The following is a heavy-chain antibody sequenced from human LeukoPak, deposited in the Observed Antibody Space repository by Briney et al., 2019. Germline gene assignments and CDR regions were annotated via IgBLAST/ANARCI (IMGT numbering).Heavy chain of an antibody. J-gene: IGHJ4*02. Sequence: SETLSLTCTVSGGSISSSSYYWGWIRQPPGKGLEWIGSIYYSGSTYYNPSLESRVTISVGTSKNQFSLKLSSVTAADTAVYYCARVGYSGYDFRGSFDYWGQGTLVTVSS. CDR3: ARVGYSGYDFRGSFDY. CDR2: IYYSGST. D-gene: IGHD5-12*01. V-gene: IGHV4-39*07. CDR1: GGSISSSSYY.